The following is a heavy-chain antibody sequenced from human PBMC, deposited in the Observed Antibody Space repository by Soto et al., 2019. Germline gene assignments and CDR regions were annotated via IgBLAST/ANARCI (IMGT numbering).Heavy chain of an antibody. J-gene: IGHJ4*02. V-gene: IGHV1-69*08. D-gene: IGHD2-15*01. CDR3: ARDEGYCSGGSCYFAVDY. CDR2: IIPILGIA. CDR1: GGTFSSYT. Sequence: QVQLVQSGAEVKKPGSSVKVSCKASGGTFSSYTISWVRQAPGQGLEWMGRIIPILGIANYAQKFQGRVTSTADKSTSTAYMELSSLRSEDTAVYYCARDEGYCSGGSCYFAVDYWGQGTLVTVSS.